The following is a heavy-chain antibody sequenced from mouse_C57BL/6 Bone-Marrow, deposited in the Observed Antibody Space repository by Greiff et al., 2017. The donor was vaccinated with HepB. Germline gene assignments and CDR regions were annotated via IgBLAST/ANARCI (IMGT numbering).Heavy chain of an antibody. CDR2: FDPEDDET. Sequence: VHVKQSGAELVKPGASVKLSCTASGFNIKDYYMHWVKQRTEQGLEWIGRFDPEDDETKYAPKFQGKATITADTSSNTAYLQLSSLPSEDTAVYYCAREVAYWGQGTLVTVSA. CDR1: GFNIKDYY. CDR3: AREVAY. V-gene: IGHV14-2*01. J-gene: IGHJ3*01.